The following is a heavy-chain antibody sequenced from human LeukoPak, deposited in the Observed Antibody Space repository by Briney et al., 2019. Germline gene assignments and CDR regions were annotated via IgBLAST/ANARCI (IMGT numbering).Heavy chain of an antibody. V-gene: IGHV3-30*04. D-gene: IGHD6-6*01. CDR3: ARGKGTSYLSSFDY. Sequence: GGSLRLSCAASGFTFSSYVMHWVRQAPGKGLEWVAIISYDGSNEYYADSVKGRFTISRDNSKNTLYLQMNSLRAADTAVYYCARGKGTSYLSSFDYWGQGTLVTVSS. CDR1: GFTFSSYV. CDR2: ISYDGSNE. J-gene: IGHJ4*02.